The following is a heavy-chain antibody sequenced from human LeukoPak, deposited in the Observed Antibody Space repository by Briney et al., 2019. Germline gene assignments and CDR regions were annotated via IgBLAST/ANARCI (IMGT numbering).Heavy chain of an antibody. V-gene: IGHV4-31*03. CDR2: IYYSGST. Sequence: SETLSLTCTVSGGSISSGGYYWCWIRQHPGKGLEWIGYIYYSGSTYYNPSLKSRVTISVDTSKNQFSLKLSSVTAADTAVYYCARGGMVRGVIGANWFDPWGQGTLVTVSS. CDR3: ARGGMVRGVIGANWFDP. J-gene: IGHJ5*02. D-gene: IGHD3-10*01. CDR1: GGSISSGGYY.